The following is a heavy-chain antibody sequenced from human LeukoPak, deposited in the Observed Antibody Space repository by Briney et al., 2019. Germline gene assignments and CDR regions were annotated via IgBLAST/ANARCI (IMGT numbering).Heavy chain of an antibody. CDR3: ARDIVVVPAAIRGRWFDP. J-gene: IGHJ5*02. CDR1: GGSFSGYY. V-gene: IGHV4-34*01. D-gene: IGHD2-2*01. CDR2: INHSEST. Sequence: SETLSLTCAVYGGSFSGYYWSWIRQPPGKGLEWIGEINHSESTNYNPSLKSRVTISVDTSKNQFSLKLSSVTAADTAVYYCARDIVVVPAAIRGRWFDPWGQGTLVTVSS.